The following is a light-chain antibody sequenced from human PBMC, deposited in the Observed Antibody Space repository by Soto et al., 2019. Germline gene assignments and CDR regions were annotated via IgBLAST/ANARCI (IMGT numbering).Light chain of an antibody. CDR2: GAS. V-gene: IGKV3-15*01. CDR1: QSVRSN. J-gene: IGKJ1*01. Sequence: EIVMTQSPATLSVSPGERTTLSCRASQSVRSNLAWYQQKPGQAPRLLIYGASTRATGIPAWFSGSGSGTEFTLTISSLQSEDVAVYYCQQYNNWPRTFGQGTKVDIK. CDR3: QQYNNWPRT.